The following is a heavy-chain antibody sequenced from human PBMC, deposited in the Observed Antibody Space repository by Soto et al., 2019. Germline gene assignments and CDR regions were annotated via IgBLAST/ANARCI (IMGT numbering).Heavy chain of an antibody. CDR1: GFSLSTSGVG. CDR2: IYWDDDK. J-gene: IGHJ4*02. V-gene: IGHV2-5*02. D-gene: IGHD3-22*01. Sequence: QITLKESGPTLVKPTQTLTLTCTFSGFSLSTSGVGVGWIRQPPGKALEWLALIYWDDDKRYSPSLKSRLTIPKDTPKNQGVLTMTNIDPVDTATYYCAHGGPYYCDCSGWWGFDYWGPGNLVTGSS. CDR3: AHGGPYYCDCSGWWGFDY.